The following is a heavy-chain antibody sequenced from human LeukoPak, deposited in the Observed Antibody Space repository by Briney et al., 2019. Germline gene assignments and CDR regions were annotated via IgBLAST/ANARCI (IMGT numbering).Heavy chain of an antibody. J-gene: IGHJ4*02. CDR3: ARVGVDDSGNILKYFFDY. Sequence: PSGTLSLTCTVSNGPINTDQWSGIRQPPGKGLEWIGNRDYSGSANYNPSLKSRVIISVDTSKNQFSLRLSPVTAADTALYYCARVGVDDSGNILKYFFDYWGQGTLVTVSS. CDR2: RDYSGSA. V-gene: IGHV4-59*01. D-gene: IGHD4-23*01. CDR1: NGPINTDQ.